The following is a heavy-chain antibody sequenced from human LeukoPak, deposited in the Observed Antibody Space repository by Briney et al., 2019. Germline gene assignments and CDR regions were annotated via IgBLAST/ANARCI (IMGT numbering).Heavy chain of an antibody. CDR2: INHSGST. Sequence: SETLSLTCAVYGGSFSGYYWSWIRQPPGKGLEWIGEINHSGSTNYNPSLKSRVTISVDTSKNQFSLKLSSVTAADTAVYYCARDGRPYRWFDPWGQGTLVTVSP. CDR3: ARDGRPYRWFDP. J-gene: IGHJ5*02. V-gene: IGHV4-34*01. D-gene: IGHD1-1*01. CDR1: GGSFSGYY.